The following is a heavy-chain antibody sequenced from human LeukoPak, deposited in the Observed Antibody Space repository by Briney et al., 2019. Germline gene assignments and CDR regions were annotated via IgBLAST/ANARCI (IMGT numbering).Heavy chain of an antibody. V-gene: IGHV1-2*02. Sequence: VASVKVSCKASGYTFTGYYMHWVRQAPGQGLEWMGWINPNSGGTNYAQKFQGRVTMTRDTSISTAYMELSRLRSDDTAVYYCARDQWFGNPRAGDYWGQGTLVTVSS. J-gene: IGHJ4*02. CDR1: GYTFTGYY. CDR2: INPNSGGT. CDR3: ARDQWFGNPRAGDY. D-gene: IGHD3-10*01.